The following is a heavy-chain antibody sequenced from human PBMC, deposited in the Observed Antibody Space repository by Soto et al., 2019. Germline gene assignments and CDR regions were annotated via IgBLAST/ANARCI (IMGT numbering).Heavy chain of an antibody. J-gene: IGHJ4*02. V-gene: IGHV1-18*04. CDR2: IGGYNGDS. CDR1: GYTFTTYG. CDR3: ARVGNNGWPLEYDY. Sequence: QPQLVQSGPEVRKPGASVNVSCEASGYTFTTYGISWVRQAPGQGLEWMGWIGGYNGDSHNAQKFQGRLTMTRDTSTKTAYMELRSLRSDDTAVYYCARVGNNGWPLEYDYGGQGTLVIVSS. D-gene: IGHD2-8*01.